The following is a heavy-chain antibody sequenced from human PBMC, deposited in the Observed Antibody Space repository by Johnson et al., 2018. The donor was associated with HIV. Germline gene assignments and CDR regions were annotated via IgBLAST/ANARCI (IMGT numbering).Heavy chain of an antibody. CDR3: AKVAVATAAGGVALDI. D-gene: IGHD6-13*01. CDR1: GFTFSTYG. V-gene: IGHV3-30*19. CDR2: TSYDGGNK. J-gene: IGHJ3*02. Sequence: QVQLVESGGGVVQPGRSLRLSCAASGFTFSTYGMHWVRQAPGKGLEWVAVTSYDGGNKYYADSVRGRFTISRDNSKNVLYLQVNSLRAEDTTVYYCAKVAVATAAGGVALDIWGPGTMVTVSS.